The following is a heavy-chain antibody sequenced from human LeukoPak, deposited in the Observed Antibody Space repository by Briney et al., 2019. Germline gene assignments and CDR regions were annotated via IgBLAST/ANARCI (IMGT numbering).Heavy chain of an antibody. Sequence: KPSETLSLTCAVYGGSFSGYYWSWIRQPPGKGLEWIGEINHSGSTNYNPSLKSRVTISVDTSKNQFSLKLSSVTAADTAVYYCARVVEYDAFDIWGQGTMVTVSS. J-gene: IGHJ3*02. CDR1: GGSFSGYY. D-gene: IGHD2-21*01. V-gene: IGHV4-34*01. CDR2: INHSGST. CDR3: ARVVEYDAFDI.